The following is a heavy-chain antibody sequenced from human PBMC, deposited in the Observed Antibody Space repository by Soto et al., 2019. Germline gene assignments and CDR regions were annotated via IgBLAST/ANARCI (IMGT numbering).Heavy chain of an antibody. J-gene: IGHJ4*02. V-gene: IGHV1-2*04. D-gene: IGHD6-13*01. Sequence: GASVKVSCKASGYTFIGYFIHWVRQAPGQGLEWMGWINPNSGDTNSAQKFQGWVTMTRDTSISTAYMDLSRLRSDDTAVYYCARQYSSSLDFDYWGQGSLVTVSS. CDR2: INPNSGDT. CDR3: ARQYSSSLDFDY. CDR1: GYTFIGYF.